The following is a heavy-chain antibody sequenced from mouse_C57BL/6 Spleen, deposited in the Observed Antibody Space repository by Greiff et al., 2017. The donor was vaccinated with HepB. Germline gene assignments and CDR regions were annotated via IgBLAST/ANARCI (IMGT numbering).Heavy chain of an antibody. J-gene: IGHJ2*01. V-gene: IGHV2-5*01. D-gene: IGHD1-1*01. CDR3: AKEAYYYGSSQYYFDY. CDR1: GFSLTSYG. Sequence: VKLVESGPGLVQPSQSLSITCTVSGFSLTSYGVHWVRQSPGKGLEWLGVIWRGGSTDYNAAFMSRLSITKDNSKSQVFFKMNSLQADDTAIYYWAKEAYYYGSSQYYFDYWGQGTTLPVSS. CDR2: IWRGGST.